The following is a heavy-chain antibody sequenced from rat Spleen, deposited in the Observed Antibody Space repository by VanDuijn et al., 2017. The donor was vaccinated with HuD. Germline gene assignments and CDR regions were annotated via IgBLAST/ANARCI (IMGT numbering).Heavy chain of an antibody. CDR3: ARADISAIYTDGI. J-gene: IGHJ2*01. CDR2: MKYDGDT. Sequence: QVQLKESGPGLVQPSQTLSLTCTVSGFSLMDYSVHWVRQPPGKGLEWMGRMKYDGDTYYNSALKSRLSISRDTSKSQVFLKMNSLQIEDTAMYFCARADISAIYTDGIWGQGVMVTVSS. CDR1: GFSLMDYS. V-gene: IGHV2S30*01. D-gene: IGHD1-2*01.